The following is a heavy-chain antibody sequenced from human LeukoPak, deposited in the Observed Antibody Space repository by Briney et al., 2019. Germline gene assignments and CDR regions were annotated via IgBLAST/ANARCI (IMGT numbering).Heavy chain of an antibody. J-gene: IGHJ4*02. Sequence: ASVKVSCKASGYAFTSYDINWVRQATGQGLEWMGWINPNSGGWINPNSGGTNYAQKFQGRVTMTSDTSISTAYMELSRLTSDDTAVYYCARGSNGDYLDYWGPGTLVTVSS. D-gene: IGHD2-8*01. V-gene: IGHV1-2*02. CDR2: INPNSGGWINPNSGGT. CDR3: ARGSNGDYLDY. CDR1: GYAFTSYD.